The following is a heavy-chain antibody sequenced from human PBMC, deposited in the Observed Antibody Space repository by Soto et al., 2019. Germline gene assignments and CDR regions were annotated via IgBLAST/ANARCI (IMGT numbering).Heavy chain of an antibody. J-gene: IGHJ1*01. CDR3: VKDESINWYSGHFRH. CDR2: INWNSGSI. V-gene: IGHV3-9*01. Sequence: LRLSCAASGFTFDDSAMHWVRQVPGKGLEWVSGINWNSGSIGYGDSVKGRFAISRDNAKNSLHLQMNSLSAEDTAFYYCVKDESINWYSGHFRHWGQGTLVTVSS. D-gene: IGHD6-13*01. CDR1: GFTFDDSA.